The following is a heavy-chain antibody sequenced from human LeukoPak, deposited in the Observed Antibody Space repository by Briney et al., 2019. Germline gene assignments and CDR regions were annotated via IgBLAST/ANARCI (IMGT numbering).Heavy chain of an antibody. CDR1: GGSITGYY. J-gene: IGHJ5*02. V-gene: IGHV4-59*08. CDR3: ARLSDSNYGWFDP. D-gene: IGHD4-11*01. Sequence: SETLSLTCTVSGGSITGYYWTWIRQPPGKALEWIAYIYYTGSTNYSPSLKSRVTMSVDTSKNQSSLKLSSVTAADTAVYYCARLSDSNYGWFDPWGQGTLVTVSS. CDR2: IYYTGST.